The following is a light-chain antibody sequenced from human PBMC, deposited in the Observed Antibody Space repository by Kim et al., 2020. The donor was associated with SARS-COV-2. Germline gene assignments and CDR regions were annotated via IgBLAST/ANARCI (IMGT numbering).Light chain of an antibody. J-gene: IGLJ1*01. CDR3: NSYTASRLCV. V-gene: IGLV2-14*03. Sequence: GQSITISCTGTSSSVGGYNSVSWYQQYPGKVPKLIIYDVSKRPSGVSNRFSGSKSANTASLIISGLQAEDEADYYCNSYTASRLCVFGTGTKVTVL. CDR2: DVS. CDR1: SSSVGGYNS.